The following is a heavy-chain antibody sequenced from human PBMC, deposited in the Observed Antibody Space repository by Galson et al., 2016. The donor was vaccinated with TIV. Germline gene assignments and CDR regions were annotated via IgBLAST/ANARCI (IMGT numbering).Heavy chain of an antibody. CDR2: IRTSNGDT. J-gene: IGHJ5*02. CDR3: ARDWDGSINWFDP. D-gene: IGHD1-1*01. V-gene: IGHV1-18*03. CDR1: GYTFTNYG. Sequence: SVKVSCKASGYTFTNYGMSWVRQAPGQGPEWMGWIRTSNGDTDRAQKFQERVTLTRDTSTTTAYMELMRLRFDDMAVYYCARDWDGSINWFDPWGQGTLVTVSS.